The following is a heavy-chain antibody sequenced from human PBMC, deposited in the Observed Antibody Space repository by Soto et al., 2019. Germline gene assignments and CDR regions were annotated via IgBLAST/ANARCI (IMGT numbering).Heavy chain of an antibody. CDR1: GGSISSGSYS. D-gene: IGHD1-26*01. Sequence: QLQLQESGPGLVKPSETLSLTCSVSGGSISSGSYSWGWIRQPPGKGLEWVGSIYYSGTTYYSPSLKSRVTISVDTSDNQYSLKLSSVTVADTAVYYCARITSGSYGGGIFDIWGQGTMVTVSS. J-gene: IGHJ3*02. V-gene: IGHV4-39*01. CDR2: IYYSGTT. CDR3: ARITSGSYGGGIFDI.